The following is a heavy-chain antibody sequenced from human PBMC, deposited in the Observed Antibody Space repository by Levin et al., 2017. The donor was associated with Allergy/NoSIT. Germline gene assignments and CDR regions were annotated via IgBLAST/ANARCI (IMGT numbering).Heavy chain of an antibody. CDR3: TRPGYGSGPDY. CDR2: IRSKANSYAT. J-gene: IGHJ4*02. CDR1: GFTFSGSA. D-gene: IGHD3-10*01. V-gene: IGHV3-73*01. Sequence: GGSLRLSCAASGFTFSGSAMHWVRQASGKGLEWVGRIRSKANSYATAYAASVKGRFTISRDDSKNTAYLQMNSLKTEDTAVYYCTRPGYGSGPDYWGQGTLVTVSS.